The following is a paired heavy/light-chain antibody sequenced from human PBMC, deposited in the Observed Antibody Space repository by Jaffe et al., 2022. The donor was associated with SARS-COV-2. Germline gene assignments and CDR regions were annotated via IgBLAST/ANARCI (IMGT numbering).Light chain of an antibody. V-gene: IGKV3-15*01. Sequence: EIVMTQSPATLSVSPGERATLSCRASQSVSSNLAWYQQKPGQAPRLLIYGASTRATGIPARFSGSGSGTEFTLTISSLQSEDFAVYYCQQYNNWPPEYTFGQGTKLEIK. CDR2: GAS. CDR3: QQYNNWPPEYT. J-gene: IGKJ2*01. CDR1: QSVSSN.
Heavy chain of an antibody. CDR1: GYTFTSYY. CDR3: ARQEPRQQLVEGAFDI. Sequence: QVQLVQSGAEVKKPGASVKVSCKASGYTFTSYYMHWVRQAPGQGLEWMGIINPSGGSTSYAQKFQGRVTMTRDTSTSTVYMELSSLRSEDTAVYYCARQEPRQQLVEGAFDIWGQGTMVTVSS. J-gene: IGHJ3*02. D-gene: IGHD6-13*01. CDR2: INPSGGST. V-gene: IGHV1-46*01.